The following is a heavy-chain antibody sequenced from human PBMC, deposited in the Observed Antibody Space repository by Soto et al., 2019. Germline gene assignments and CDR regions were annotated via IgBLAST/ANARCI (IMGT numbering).Heavy chain of an antibody. CDR2: TYYRSKWYN. V-gene: IGHV6-1*01. J-gene: IGHJ4*02. CDR1: GDSVSSNSAA. CDR3: ARDRGSSGWFDY. Sequence: SQTLSLTCAISGDSVSSNSAAWNWIRQSPSRGLEWLGRTYYRSKWYNDYAVSVKSRITINPAPSKNQFSLQLNSVTPEDTAVYFCARDRGSSGWFDYWGQGTLVTVSS. D-gene: IGHD6-19*01.